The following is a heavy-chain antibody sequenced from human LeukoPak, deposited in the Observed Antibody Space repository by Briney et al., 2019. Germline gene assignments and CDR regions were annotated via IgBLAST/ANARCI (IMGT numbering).Heavy chain of an antibody. Sequence: SQTLSLTCTVSGGSISSGSYYWSWIRQPAGKGLEWIGSIYYSGSTYYNPSLKSRVTISVDTSKNQFSLKLSSVTAADTAVYYCASHESRLLNFDYWGQGTLVTVSS. V-gene: IGHV4-39*01. CDR1: GGSISSGSYY. CDR3: ASHESRLLNFDY. D-gene: IGHD2-15*01. J-gene: IGHJ4*02. CDR2: IYYSGST.